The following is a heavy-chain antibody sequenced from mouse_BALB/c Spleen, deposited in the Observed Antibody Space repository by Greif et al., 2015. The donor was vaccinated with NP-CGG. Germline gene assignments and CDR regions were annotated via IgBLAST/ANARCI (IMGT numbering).Heavy chain of an antibody. CDR1: GFSLTGYG. V-gene: IGHV2-6-7*01. J-gene: IGHJ3*01. CDR2: IWGDGST. CDR3: ARDLCGYDSAWFSY. Sequence: VMLVESGPGLVAPSQSLPITCTVSGFSLTGYGVNWVRQPPGKGLEWLGMIWGDGSTDYNSALKSRLSISQENSKSQVFLRLNSLQTDDTARYYFARDLCGYDSAWFSYWGQGTLVTV. D-gene: IGHD2-2*01.